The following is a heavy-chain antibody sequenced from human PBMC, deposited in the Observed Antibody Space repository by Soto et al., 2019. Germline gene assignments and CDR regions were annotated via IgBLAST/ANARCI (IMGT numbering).Heavy chain of an antibody. J-gene: IGHJ4*02. CDR1: GGTFSSYA. Sequence: ASVKVSCKASGGTFSSYAISWVRQAPGQGLEWMGGIIPIFGTANYAQKFQGRVTITADESTSTAYMELSSLRSEDTAVYYCTGRGVDSGYDRGEYYFDYWGQGTLVTVSS. CDR2: IIPIFGTA. D-gene: IGHD5-12*01. V-gene: IGHV1-69*13. CDR3: TGRGVDSGYDRGEYYFDY.